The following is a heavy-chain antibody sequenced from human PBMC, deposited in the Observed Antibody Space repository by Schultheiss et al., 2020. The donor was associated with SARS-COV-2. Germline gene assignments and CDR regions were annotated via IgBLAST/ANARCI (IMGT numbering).Heavy chain of an antibody. D-gene: IGHD4-17*01. CDR2: ISAYNGKT. J-gene: IGHJ4*02. CDR3: ARVGLPVTTFDY. V-gene: IGHV1-18*01. CDR1: GYSFTSFG. Sequence: ASVKVSCKASGYSFTSFGISWVRQALGQGLEWLGWISAYNGKTNYGQKLQGRVIMTTDTSTSTAYLELRSLRSDDTAVYYCARVGLPVTTFDYWGQGTLVTVSS.